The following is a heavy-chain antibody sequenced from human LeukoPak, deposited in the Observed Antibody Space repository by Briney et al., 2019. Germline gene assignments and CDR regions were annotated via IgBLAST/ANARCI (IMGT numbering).Heavy chain of an antibody. CDR3: AREGPLGKYYDY. Sequence: SETLSLTCTVSGGSINNLFWTWVRQPPGKGLEWIGYFSYSGGTTYNPSLKSRVTISIDTSKNQFSLNLNSVTAADTAVYYCAREGPLGKYYDYWGPGTLVTVSS. V-gene: IGHV4-59*01. D-gene: IGHD3-16*01. J-gene: IGHJ4*02. CDR2: FSYSGGT. CDR1: GGSINNLF.